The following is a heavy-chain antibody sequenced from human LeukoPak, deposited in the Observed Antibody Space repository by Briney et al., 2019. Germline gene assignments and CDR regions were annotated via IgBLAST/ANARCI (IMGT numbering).Heavy chain of an antibody. Sequence: ASVKGSCKASGYTFTKYYMNWVRQASGQGIEWMGIMHPTGDSTNYAQKFQGRVTLTRDTSTGTFYMELSSLTSEDTAVYYCARHDFDLPMIYSFFVHWGQGTLVTVSS. J-gene: IGHJ5*02. CDR3: ARHDFDLPMIYSFFVH. V-gene: IGHV1-46*01. CDR2: MHPTGDST. CDR1: GYTFTKYY. D-gene: IGHD3-3*01.